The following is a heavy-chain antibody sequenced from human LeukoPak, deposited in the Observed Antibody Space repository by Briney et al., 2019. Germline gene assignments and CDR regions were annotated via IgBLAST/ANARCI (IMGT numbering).Heavy chain of an antibody. D-gene: IGHD2-15*01. CDR2: IYYSGST. CDR1: GGSISSYY. Sequence: SETLSLACTVSGGSISSYYWSWIRQPPGKGLEWIGYIYYSGSTNYNPSLKSRVTISVDTSKNQFSLKLSSVTAADTAVYYCARGPYFGYCSGGSCRTIDYWGQGTLVTVSS. V-gene: IGHV4-59*01. J-gene: IGHJ4*02. CDR3: ARGPYFGYCSGGSCRTIDY.